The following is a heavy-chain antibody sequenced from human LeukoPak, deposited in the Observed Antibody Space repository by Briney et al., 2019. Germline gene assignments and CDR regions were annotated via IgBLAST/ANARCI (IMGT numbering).Heavy chain of an antibody. Sequence: ASVKVSCKASGYTFTGYYMHWVRQAPGQGLEWMGWINRNSGGTNYAQKFQGRVTMTRDTSISTAYMELSRLRSDDTAVYYCARAWQGDTFGYSGYDYVYYFDYWGQGTLVTVSS. CDR1: GYTFTGYY. D-gene: IGHD5-12*01. CDR3: ARAWQGDTFGYSGYDYVYYFDY. CDR2: INRNSGGT. V-gene: IGHV1-2*02. J-gene: IGHJ4*02.